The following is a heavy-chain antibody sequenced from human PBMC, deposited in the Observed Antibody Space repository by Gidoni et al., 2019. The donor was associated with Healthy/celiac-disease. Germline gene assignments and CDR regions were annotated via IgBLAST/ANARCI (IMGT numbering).Heavy chain of an antibody. Sequence: QVQLPASGPGLVKPSETLSLTCTVPGASISSSYWRWIRKPPGNGLAWIGYLYYSGSTNYNPSLKSRVTIAVDTSKNQFSLKLSSVTAADTAVYYCARADIDIVATLKTYYYYMDVWGKGTTVTVSS. J-gene: IGHJ6*03. CDR2: LYYSGST. D-gene: IGHD5-12*01. CDR1: GASISSSY. CDR3: ARADIDIVATLKTYYYYMDV. V-gene: IGHV4-59*01.